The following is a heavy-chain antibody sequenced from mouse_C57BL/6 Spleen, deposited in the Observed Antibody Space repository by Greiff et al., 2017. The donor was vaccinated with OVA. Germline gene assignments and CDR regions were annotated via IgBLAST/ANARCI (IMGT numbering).Heavy chain of an antibody. CDR2: IHPNSGST. Sequence: QVQLKQPGAELVKPGASVKLSCKASGYTFTSYWMHWVKQRPGQGLEWIGMIHPNSGSTNYNEKFKSKATLTVDKSSSTAYMQLSSLTSEDSAVYYCAKEAYGNYFDYWGQGTTLTVSS. J-gene: IGHJ2*01. CDR3: AKEAYGNYFDY. CDR1: GYTFTSYW. V-gene: IGHV1-64*01. D-gene: IGHD2-10*02.